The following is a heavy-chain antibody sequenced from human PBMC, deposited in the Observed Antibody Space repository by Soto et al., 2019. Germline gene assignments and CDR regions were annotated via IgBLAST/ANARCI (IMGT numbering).Heavy chain of an antibody. D-gene: IGHD3-22*01. Sequence: GGSLRLSCAASGFTFSSYSMNWVRQASVKGLEWVSYISSTSNTIYYADSVKGRFTISRDNAKNSLYLQMNSLRDEDTAVYYCARDLDSSGYSPACWGQGTLVTVSS. CDR3: ARDLDSSGYSPAC. CDR1: GFTFSSYS. V-gene: IGHV3-48*02. J-gene: IGHJ4*02. CDR2: ISSTSNTI.